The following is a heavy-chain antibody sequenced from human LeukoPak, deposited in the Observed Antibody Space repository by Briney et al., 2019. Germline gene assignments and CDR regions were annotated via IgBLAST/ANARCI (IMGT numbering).Heavy chain of an antibody. CDR2: IYHSGST. V-gene: IGHV4-30-2*01. J-gene: IGHJ2*01. CDR1: GGSISSGGYY. Sequence: PSEALSLTCTVSGGSISSGGYYWSWIRQPPGKGLEWIGYIYHSGSTYYNPSLKSRVTISVDRSKNQFSLKLSSVTAADTAVYYCARIAAAVPDWYFDLWGRGTLVTVSS. CDR3: ARIAAAVPDWYFDL. D-gene: IGHD6-13*01.